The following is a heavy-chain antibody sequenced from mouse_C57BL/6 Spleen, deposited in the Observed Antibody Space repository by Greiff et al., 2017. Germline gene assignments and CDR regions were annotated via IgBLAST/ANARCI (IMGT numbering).Heavy chain of an antibody. J-gene: IGHJ4*01. V-gene: IGHV1-80*01. CDR3: AIYYGDYYARDY. Sequence: QVQLQQSGAELVKPGASVKISCKASGYAFSSYWLNWVKQRPGKGLEWIGQIYPGDGDTNYNGKFKGKATLTADKSSSTAYMQLSSLTSEDSAVYFCAIYYGDYYARDYWGQGTSVTVSS. D-gene: IGHD2-1*01. CDR1: GYAFSSYW. CDR2: IYPGDGDT.